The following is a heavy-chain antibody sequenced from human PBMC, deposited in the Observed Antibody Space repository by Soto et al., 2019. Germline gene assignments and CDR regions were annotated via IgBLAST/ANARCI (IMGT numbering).Heavy chain of an antibody. Sequence: QVQLQESGPGLVKPSETLSLTCTVSGGSISSYYWSWIRQPPGKGLEWIGYIYYSGSTNYNPSLKSRVTISVDTSKNQFSLKLSSVTAADTAVYYCAREFHISSGWSLGFDYWGQGTLVTVSS. CDR3: AREFHISSGWSLGFDY. D-gene: IGHD6-19*01. V-gene: IGHV4-59*01. CDR1: GGSISSYY. J-gene: IGHJ4*02. CDR2: IYYSGST.